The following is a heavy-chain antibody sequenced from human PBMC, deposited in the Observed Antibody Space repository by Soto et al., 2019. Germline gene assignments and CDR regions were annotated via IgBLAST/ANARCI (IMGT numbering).Heavy chain of an antibody. CDR2: IYYSGST. D-gene: IGHD2-8*01. J-gene: IGHJ5*02. CDR1: GGSISSSSYY. Sequence: SETLSLTCTVSGGSISSSSYYWGWIRQPPGKGLEWIGSIYYSGSTYYNPSLKSRVTISVDTSKNQFSLKLSSVTAADTAVYYCARPYCTNGVCPPPDNWFDPWGQGTLVTVSS. V-gene: IGHV4-39*01. CDR3: ARPYCTNGVCPPPDNWFDP.